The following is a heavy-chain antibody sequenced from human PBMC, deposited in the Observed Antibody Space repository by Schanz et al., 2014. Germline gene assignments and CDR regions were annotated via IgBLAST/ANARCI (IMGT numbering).Heavy chain of an antibody. J-gene: IGHJ4*02. CDR2: ISSSSSYI. CDR1: GFTFSNCD. V-gene: IGHV3-21*06. Sequence: EVHLEESGGGLVQPGGSPRLSCAVSGFTFSNCDMTWVRQAPGKGLEWVSSISSSSSYIYYADSVKGRFTISRDNAKSSLFLQMNSLRAEDTAVYYCVREVGAAAGLAWGLDYWGRGTLVTVSS. CDR3: VREVGAAAGLAWGLDY. D-gene: IGHD6-13*01.